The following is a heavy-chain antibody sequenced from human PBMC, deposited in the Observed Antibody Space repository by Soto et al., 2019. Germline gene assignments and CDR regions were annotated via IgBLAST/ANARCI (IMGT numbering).Heavy chain of an antibody. D-gene: IGHD4-4*01. J-gene: IGHJ4*02. CDR2: ISSSSSTI. Sequence: EVQLVESGGGLVQPGGSLRLSCAASGFTFSSYSMNWVRQAPGKGLEWVSYISSSSSTIYYADSVKGRFTISRDNAKNSLYLQMNSLRDEDTAVYYCARDWGLIDYSNYDNPFDYWGQGTLVTVSS. CDR3: ARDWGLIDYSNYDNPFDY. CDR1: GFTFSSYS. V-gene: IGHV3-48*02.